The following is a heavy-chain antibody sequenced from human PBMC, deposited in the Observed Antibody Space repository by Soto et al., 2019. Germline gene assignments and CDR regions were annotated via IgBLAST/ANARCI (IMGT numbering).Heavy chain of an antibody. V-gene: IGHV1-2*04. CDR2: INPNSGGT. CDR1: GYTFTGYY. D-gene: IGHD3-9*01. CDR3: ARESRYYDILTGYSLRGGFDY. J-gene: IGHJ4*02. Sequence: ASVKVSCKASGYTFTGYYMHWVRQAPGQGLEWMGWINPNSGGTNYAQKFQGWVTMTRDTSISTAYMELSRLRSDDTAVYYCARESRYYDILTGYSLRGGFDYWGQGTLVTVSS.